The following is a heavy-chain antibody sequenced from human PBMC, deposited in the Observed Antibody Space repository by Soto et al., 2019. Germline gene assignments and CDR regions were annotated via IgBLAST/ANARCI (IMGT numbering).Heavy chain of an antibody. J-gene: IGHJ5*02. CDR3: ARGHCSGGSCYPRWFDP. D-gene: IGHD2-15*01. Sequence: SVKVSCKASGGTFSSYAISWVRQAPGQGLEWMGGIIPIFGTANYAQKFQGRVTITADESTSTAYMELSSLRSEDTAVYYCARGHCSGGSCYPRWFDPWGQGTLVTVSS. CDR1: GGTFSSYA. CDR2: IIPIFGTA. V-gene: IGHV1-69*13.